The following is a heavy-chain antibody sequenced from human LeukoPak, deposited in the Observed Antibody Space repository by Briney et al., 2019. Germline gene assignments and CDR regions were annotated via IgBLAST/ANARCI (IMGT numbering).Heavy chain of an antibody. CDR2: IYYSGST. CDR1: GGSISSGDYY. J-gene: IGHJ4*02. V-gene: IGHV4-30-4*01. CDR3: ARGRDSSGYPHYFDY. Sequence: SETLSLTCTVSGGSISSGDYYWSWIRQPPGKGLEWIGYIYYSGSTYYNPSLKSRVTISVDTSKNQFSLKLSSVTAADTAVYYCARGRDSSGYPHYFDYWGQGTVVTVSS. D-gene: IGHD3-22*01.